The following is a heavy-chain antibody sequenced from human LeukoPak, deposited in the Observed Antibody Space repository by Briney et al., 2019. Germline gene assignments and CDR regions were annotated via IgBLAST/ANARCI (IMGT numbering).Heavy chain of an antibody. CDR1: GFTFSSYS. Sequence: GGSPRLSCAASGFTFSSYSMNWVRQAPEKGMEWVSSISSSSSYIYYADSVKGRFTISRDNAKNSLYLQMNSLRAEDTAVYYCARDPNRGLFDYWGQGTLVTVSS. CDR3: ARDPNRGLFDY. V-gene: IGHV3-21*01. CDR2: ISSSSSYI. J-gene: IGHJ4*02.